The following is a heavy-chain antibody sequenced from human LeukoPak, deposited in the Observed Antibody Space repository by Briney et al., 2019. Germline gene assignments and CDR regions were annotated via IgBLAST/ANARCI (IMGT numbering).Heavy chain of an antibody. V-gene: IGHV3-48*01. J-gene: IGHJ4*02. CDR3: ASEAPRPIKWERELILSYYFDF. D-gene: IGHD1-7*01. CDR2: FSSSSRTV. Sequence: GGSLRLSCAASGFTFSSYAMSWVRQAPGKGLEWVSYFSSSSRTVYYADSVKGRFTISRDNAKNSLHLQMNNLRAEDTAVYYCASEAPRPIKWERELILSYYFDFWGQGTLVTVSS. CDR1: GFTFSSYA.